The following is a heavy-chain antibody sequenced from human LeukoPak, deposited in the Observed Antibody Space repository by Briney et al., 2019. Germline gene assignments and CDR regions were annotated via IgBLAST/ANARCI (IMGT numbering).Heavy chain of an antibody. V-gene: IGHV4-59*01. J-gene: IGHJ5*02. CDR2: IYYSGST. CDR3: ARGVPQGWVHWFDP. CDR1: GGSFSGYY. D-gene: IGHD1-26*01. Sequence: SETLSLTCAVYGGSFSGYYWSWIRQPPGKGLEWIGYIYYSGSTKYNPSLESRVTISVDTSKNQFSLKLRSVTAADTAVYYCARGVPQGWVHWFDPWGQGTLVTVSS.